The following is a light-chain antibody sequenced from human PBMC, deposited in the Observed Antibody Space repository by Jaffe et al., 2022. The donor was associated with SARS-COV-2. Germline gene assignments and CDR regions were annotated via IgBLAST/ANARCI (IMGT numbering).Light chain of an antibody. CDR2: GAS. Sequence: EIVLTQSPGTLSLSPGERAALSCRASQSVTSNYLAWFQQRPGQAPRLLIYGASTRAAGIPDRFSGSGSGTDFTLTIRRLEPEDFAMYYCQQYGSSPPWTFGQGTKVEIK. V-gene: IGKV3-20*01. CDR3: QQYGSSPPWT. J-gene: IGKJ1*01. CDR1: QSVTSNY.